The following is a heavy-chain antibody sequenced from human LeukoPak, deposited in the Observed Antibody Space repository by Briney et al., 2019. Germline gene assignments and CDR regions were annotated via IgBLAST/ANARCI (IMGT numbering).Heavy chain of an antibody. Sequence: GGSLRLSCAASGFTFSSYAMSWVRQAPGKGLELVSAISGSGGSTYYADSVKGRFTISRDNPKNTLYPQMNRLRPEDTAVYYCAKWLSYPAGPWRQGPLIPVSP. CDR3: AKWLSYPAGP. D-gene: IGHD1-26*01. CDR1: GFTFSSYA. J-gene: IGHJ5*02. CDR2: ISGSGGST. V-gene: IGHV3-23*01.